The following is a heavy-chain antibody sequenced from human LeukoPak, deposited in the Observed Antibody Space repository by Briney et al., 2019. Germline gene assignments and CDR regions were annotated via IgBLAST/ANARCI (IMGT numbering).Heavy chain of an antibody. J-gene: IGHJ4*02. V-gene: IGHV4-39*01. CDR1: GGSISSSSYH. CDR3: ARVIAARPKPFDY. Sequence: SETLSLTCTVSGGSISSSSYHWGWIRQPPGTGLEWIGSIYYSGSTYYNPSLKSRVTISVDTSKNQFSLKLSSVTAADTAVYYCARVIAARPKPFDYWGQGTLVTVSS. D-gene: IGHD6-6*01. CDR2: IYYSGST.